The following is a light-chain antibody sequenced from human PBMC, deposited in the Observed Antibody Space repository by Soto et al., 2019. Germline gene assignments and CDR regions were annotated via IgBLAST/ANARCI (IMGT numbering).Light chain of an antibody. V-gene: IGKV1-39*01. CDR3: QQGYNTPRT. Sequence: DIHMTQSPSSLSASVGDRVTITCRASQTIDRHLNWYQQKPGKAPKLLIYGASSLQSGVPSGFSGSGSGTDFTLTITSLQPEDFATYYCQQGYNTPRTFGQGTKVDIK. CDR1: QTIDRH. CDR2: GAS. J-gene: IGKJ1*01.